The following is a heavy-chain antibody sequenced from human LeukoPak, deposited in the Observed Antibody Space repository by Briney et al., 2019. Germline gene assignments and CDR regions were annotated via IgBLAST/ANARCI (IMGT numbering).Heavy chain of an antibody. J-gene: IGHJ4*02. CDR2: MTPNSGNT. CDR1: GYTFTSSD. D-gene: IGHD3-22*01. Sequence: ASVKVSCKASGYTFTSSDINWVRQATGQGLEWMGWMTPNSGNTGYAQKFQGRVTMTRDISISTAYMELSSLRSEDTAVYHCATGRTYYDSTPFDHWGQGTLVTVSS. V-gene: IGHV1-8*01. CDR3: ATGRTYYDSTPFDH.